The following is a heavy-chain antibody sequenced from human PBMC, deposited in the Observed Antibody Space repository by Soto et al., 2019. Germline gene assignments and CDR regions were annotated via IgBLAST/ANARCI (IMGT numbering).Heavy chain of an antibody. CDR2: IYYSGST. V-gene: IGHV4-30-4*01. D-gene: IGHD2-21*02. CDR3: ARTEVGGDRPLFDY. Sequence: PSETLSLTCTVSGGSISSGDYYWSWIRQPPGKGLEWIGYIYYSGSTYYNRSLKSRVTISVDTSKNQFSLKLSSVTAADTAVYYCARTEVGGDRPLFDYWGQGTLVTVSS. J-gene: IGHJ4*02. CDR1: GGSISSGDYY.